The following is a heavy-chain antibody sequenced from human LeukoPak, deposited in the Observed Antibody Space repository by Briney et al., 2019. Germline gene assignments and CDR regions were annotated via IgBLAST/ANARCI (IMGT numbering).Heavy chain of an antibody. Sequence: GASVKVSCKASGYTFTGYYMHWVRQAPGQGLEWMGWINPNSGGTNYAQKFQGRVTMTRDTSISTVYMELSSLRSEDTAMYYCARDIREGDGYYQFDSWGQGTLVTVSS. D-gene: IGHD5-24*01. CDR2: INPNSGGT. J-gene: IGHJ4*02. CDR3: ARDIREGDGYYQFDS. CDR1: GYTFTGYY. V-gene: IGHV1-2*02.